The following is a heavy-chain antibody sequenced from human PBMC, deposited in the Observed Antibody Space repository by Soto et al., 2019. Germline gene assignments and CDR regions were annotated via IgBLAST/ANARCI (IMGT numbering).Heavy chain of an antibody. J-gene: IGHJ4*02. CDR1: GYSFTSYW. V-gene: IGHV5-51*01. CDR2: IYPGDSDT. CDR3: ARPSADGYNYGYFDY. Sequence: GESLKISRKGSGYSFTSYWIGWVRQMPGKGLEWMGIIYPGDSDTRYSPSFQGQVTISADKSISTAYLQWSSLKASDTAMYYCARPSADGYNYGYFDYWGQGTLVTVS. D-gene: IGHD5-12*01.